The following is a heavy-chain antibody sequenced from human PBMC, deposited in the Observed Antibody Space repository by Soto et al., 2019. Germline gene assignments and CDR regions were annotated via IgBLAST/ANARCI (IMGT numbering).Heavy chain of an antibody. D-gene: IGHD3-10*01. CDR1: GFTFSSYG. J-gene: IGHJ4*02. CDR2: ISYDGSNK. V-gene: IGHV3-30*18. CDR3: AKFSPPSLDVLLWFGELPDY. Sequence: GGSLRLSCAASGFTFSSYGMHWVRQAPGKGLEWVAVISYDGSNKYYADSVKGRFTISRDNSKNTLYLQMNSLRAEDTAVYYCAKFSPPSLDVLLWFGELPDYWGQGTLVTVSS.